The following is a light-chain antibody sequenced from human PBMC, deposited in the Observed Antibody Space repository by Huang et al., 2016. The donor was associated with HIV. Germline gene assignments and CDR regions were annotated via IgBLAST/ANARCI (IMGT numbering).Light chain of an antibody. V-gene: IGKV3D-15*01. J-gene: IGKJ4*01. Sequence: EIMMTQSPATLFVSPGGGATLSCRASQNVRNNLAWYQQKTGQAPRLLIYKTSTRAFGIPARFSGSGSATDFTLTISGLQAEDFAIYYCQQYDKWTPGLTFGGGTKVEI. CDR3: QQYDKWTPGLT. CDR2: KTS. CDR1: QNVRNN.